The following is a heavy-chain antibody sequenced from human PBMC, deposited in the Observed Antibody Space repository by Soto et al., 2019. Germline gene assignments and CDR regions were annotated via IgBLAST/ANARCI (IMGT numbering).Heavy chain of an antibody. CDR1: GGTFSSYA. J-gene: IGHJ3*02. CDR2: IIPIFGTA. D-gene: IGHD6-13*01. V-gene: IGHV1-69*01. Sequence: QVQLVQSGAEVKKPGSSVKVSCKASGGTFSSYAISWVRQAPRQGLEWMGGIIPIFGTANYAQKFQGRVTITADESTSTAYMELSSLRSEDTAVYYCASSIAAAGADAFDIWGQGTMVTVSS. CDR3: ASSIAAAGADAFDI.